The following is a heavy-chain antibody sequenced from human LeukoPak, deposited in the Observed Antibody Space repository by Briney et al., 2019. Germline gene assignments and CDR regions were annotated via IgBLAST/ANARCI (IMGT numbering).Heavy chain of an antibody. Sequence: PGGSLRLSCAASGFTFSSYAMHWVRQAPGKGLEWVAVITYDGSNKCYADSVKGRFTISRDNSKNTLYLQMNSLRAEDTAVYYCGKIRLDSATGYWGQGTLVTVSS. CDR1: GFTFSSYA. CDR3: GKIRLDSATGY. V-gene: IGHV3-30-3*01. J-gene: IGHJ4*02. D-gene: IGHD2-15*01. CDR2: ITYDGSNK.